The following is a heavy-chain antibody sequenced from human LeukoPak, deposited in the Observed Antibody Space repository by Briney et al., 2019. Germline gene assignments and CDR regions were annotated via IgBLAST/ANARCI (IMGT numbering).Heavy chain of an antibody. CDR2: ISYDGSNK. J-gene: IGHJ4*02. CDR3: ARPLGYCSSTSCFPFGY. CDR1: GFTFSSNA. Sequence: GGPLRLSCAASGFTFSSNAMHWVRQAPGKGLEWVAVISYDGSNKYYADSVKGRFTISRDNSKNTLYLQMNSLRAEDTAVYYCARPLGYCSSTSCFPFGYWGQGTLVTVSS. D-gene: IGHD2-2*01. V-gene: IGHV3-30-3*01.